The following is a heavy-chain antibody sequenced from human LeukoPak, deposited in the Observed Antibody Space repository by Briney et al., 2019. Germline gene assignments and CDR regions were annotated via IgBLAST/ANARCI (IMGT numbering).Heavy chain of an antibody. CDR1: GYTFTGYY. CDR3: ARGDWTSGLMAV. CDR2: INPNSGGT. Sequence: ASVKVSCKASGYTFTGYYMYWVRQAPGQGLEWMGWINPNSGGTTYAQKFQGRVTMTRDTSISTAYMGLSRLTSDDTAVYYCARGDWTSGLMAVWGQGTTVTVSS. D-gene: IGHD1-1*01. V-gene: IGHV1-2*02. J-gene: IGHJ6*02.